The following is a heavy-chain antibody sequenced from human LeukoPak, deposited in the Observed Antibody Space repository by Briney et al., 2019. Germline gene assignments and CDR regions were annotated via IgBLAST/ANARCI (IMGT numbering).Heavy chain of an antibody. D-gene: IGHD2-2*01. J-gene: IGHJ6*03. V-gene: IGHV4-4*07. Sequence: KPSETLSLTCTVSGGSISSYYWSWVRQPAGKGLEWIGRIYTSGSTNYNPSLKSRVTMSVDTSKNQFSLKLSSVTAADTAVYYCARHTGVVVPADYYYYYMDVWGKGTTVTVSS. CDR3: ARHTGVVVPADYYYYYMDV. CDR1: GGSISSYY. CDR2: IYTSGST.